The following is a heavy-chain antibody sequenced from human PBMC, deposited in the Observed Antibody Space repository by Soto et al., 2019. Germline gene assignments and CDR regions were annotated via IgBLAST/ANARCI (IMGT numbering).Heavy chain of an antibody. D-gene: IGHD5-18*01. V-gene: IGHV3-23*01. J-gene: IGHJ6*02. CDR3: AKDRDSLAMVSRYYYGMDV. CDR1: GFTFSSYA. CDR2: ISGSGGST. Sequence: EVQLLESGGGLVQPGGSLRLSCAASGFTFSSYAMSWVRQAPGKGLEWVSAISGSGGSTYYADSVKGRFTISRDNSKNTLYLQMNSLRAEDTAVYYCAKDRDSLAMVSRYYYGMDVWGQGTTVTVSS.